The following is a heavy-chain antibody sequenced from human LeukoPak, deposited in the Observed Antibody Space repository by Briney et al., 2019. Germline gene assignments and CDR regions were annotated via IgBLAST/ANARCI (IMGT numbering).Heavy chain of an antibody. CDR1: GGSISSHY. V-gene: IGHV4-59*11. J-gene: IGHJ4*02. CDR2: IYYSGST. CDR3: ARVYDSSGYYPFDY. D-gene: IGHD3-22*01. Sequence: SETLSLTCTVSGGSISSHYWSWIRQPPGKGLEWIGYIYYSGSTNYNPSLKSRVTISVDTSKNQFPLKLSSVTAADTAVYYCARVYDSSGYYPFDYWGQGTLVTVSS.